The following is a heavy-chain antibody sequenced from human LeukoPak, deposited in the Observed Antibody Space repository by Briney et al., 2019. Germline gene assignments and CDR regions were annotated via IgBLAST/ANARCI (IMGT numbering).Heavy chain of an antibody. J-gene: IGHJ4*02. CDR1: GFTFSSYW. CDR2: IKSDGSST. D-gene: IGHD4-17*01. CDR3: AGTYYADYGTTYSLDY. V-gene: IGHV3-74*01. Sequence: GGSLRLSCAASGFTFSSYWMHWVRQVPGKGLVWVSHIKSDGSSTNYADSVKGRFTISRGNAKNTLYLQMNSLRAEDTAVYYCAGTYYADYGTTYSLDYWGQGTLVTVSS.